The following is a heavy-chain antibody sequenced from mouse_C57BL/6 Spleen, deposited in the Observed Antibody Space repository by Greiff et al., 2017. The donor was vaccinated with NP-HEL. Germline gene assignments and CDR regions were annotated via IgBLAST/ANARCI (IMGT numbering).Heavy chain of an antibody. D-gene: IGHD1-1*01. V-gene: IGHV14-3*01. Sequence: EVQLQQSVAELVRPGASVKLSCTASGFNIKNTYMPWVKQRPEQGLEWIGRIDPANGNTKYAPKFQGKATITADTSSNTAYLQLSSLTSEDTAIYYCASRSPYYFDYWGQGTTLTVSS. CDR1: GFNIKNTY. CDR2: IDPANGNT. CDR3: ASRSPYYFDY. J-gene: IGHJ2*01.